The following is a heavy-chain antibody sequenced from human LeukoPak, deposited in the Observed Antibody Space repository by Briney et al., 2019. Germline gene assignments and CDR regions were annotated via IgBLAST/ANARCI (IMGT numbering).Heavy chain of an antibody. Sequence: GGSLRLSCAASGFTFSGYGMHWVRQAPGKGLEWVSVIYSSGSTYYADSVKGRFTISRDISKNTLYLRMNRLRAEDTAVYYCARDRDCSFGRCYEYVYWGQGALVTVSS. CDR1: GFTFSGYG. J-gene: IGHJ4*02. V-gene: IGHV3-NL1*01. CDR2: IYSSGST. CDR3: ARDRDCSFGRCYEYVY. D-gene: IGHD2-15*01.